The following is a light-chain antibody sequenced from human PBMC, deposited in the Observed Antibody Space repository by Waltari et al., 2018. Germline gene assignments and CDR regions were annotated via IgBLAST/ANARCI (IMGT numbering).Light chain of an antibody. J-gene: IGLJ3*02. CDR2: EVN. CDR1: SRDVGGYNY. CDR3: SSFAGRDNFGV. Sequence: QSALTQPPSAAGSPGQSVTISCTGTSRDVGGYNYVSWYQQHPGKAPKLLIYEVNKRPSGVRDRFSGSKSGNTASLTVSGLQVEDEGYYYCSSFAGRDNFGVFGGGTKLTVL. V-gene: IGLV2-8*01.